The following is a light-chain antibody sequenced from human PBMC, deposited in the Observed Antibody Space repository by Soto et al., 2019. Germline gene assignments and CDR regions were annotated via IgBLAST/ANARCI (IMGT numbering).Light chain of an antibody. V-gene: IGLV2-11*01. CDR1: SSDVGGCNY. CDR2: DVS. Sequence: QSVLTQPRSVSGSPGQSVTISCTGTSSDVGGCNYVSWYQQHPGKAPKLMIYDVSKRPSGVPDRFSGSKSGNTASLTISGLQAEDEADYYCCSYAGSYTRYVFGTGTKVTVL. J-gene: IGLJ1*01. CDR3: CSYAGSYTRYV.